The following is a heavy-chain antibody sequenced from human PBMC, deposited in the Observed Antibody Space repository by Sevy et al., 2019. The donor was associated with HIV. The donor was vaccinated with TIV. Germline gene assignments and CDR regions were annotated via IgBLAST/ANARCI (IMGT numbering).Heavy chain of an antibody. CDR3: ARGGIAAADPTYYYYYGMDV. CDR2: ISSSGSTI. J-gene: IGHJ6*02. V-gene: IGHV3-11*01. CDR1: GFTFSDYY. Sequence: GGSLRLSCAAPGFTFSDYYMSWIRQAPGKGLEWVSYISSSGSTIYYADSVKGRFTIARDNAKNSLYLQMNSLRAEDTAVYYCARGGIAAADPTYYYYYGMDVWGQGTTVTVSS. D-gene: IGHD6-13*01.